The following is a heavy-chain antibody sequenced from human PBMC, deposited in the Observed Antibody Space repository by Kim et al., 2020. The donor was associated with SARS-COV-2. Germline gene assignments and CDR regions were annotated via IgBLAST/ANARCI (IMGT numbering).Heavy chain of an antibody. V-gene: IGHV3-30*06. CDR3: APPRGSMSRGFKGDGLDF. D-gene: IGHD3-10*01. Sequence: KGRFTISRDNSKNKVYLEMNSLRAEDTAVYYCAPPRGSMSRGFKGDGLDFWGQGTTVTVSS. J-gene: IGHJ6*02.